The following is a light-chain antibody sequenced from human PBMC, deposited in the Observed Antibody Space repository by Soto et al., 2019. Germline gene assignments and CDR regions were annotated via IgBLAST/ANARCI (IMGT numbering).Light chain of an antibody. CDR1: SRDVGGHNY. CDR2: DVS. V-gene: IGLV2-14*01. J-gene: IGLJ2*01. CDR3: SSYTTSTLGVL. Sequence: QSALTQPASVSGSPGQSITISCTGTSRDVGGHNYVSWYQQHPGKAPKLMIYDVSNRPSGVSNRFSGSKSGNTASLTISGLQADDEADYYCSSYTTSTLGVLFGGGPQLTVL.